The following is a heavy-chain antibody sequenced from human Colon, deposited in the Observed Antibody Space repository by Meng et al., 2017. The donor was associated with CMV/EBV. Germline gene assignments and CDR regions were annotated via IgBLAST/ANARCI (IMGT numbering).Heavy chain of an antibody. CDR3: ARGYSGYDHHDY. Sequence: KASGYNFTSYGISWVRQAPGQGLEWMGWISAYNGNTNYAQKLQGRVTMTTDTSTSTAYMELRSLRSDDTAVYCCARGYSGYDHHDYWGQGTLVTVSS. CDR1: GYNFTSYG. J-gene: IGHJ4*02. V-gene: IGHV1-18*01. CDR2: ISAYNGNT. D-gene: IGHD5-12*01.